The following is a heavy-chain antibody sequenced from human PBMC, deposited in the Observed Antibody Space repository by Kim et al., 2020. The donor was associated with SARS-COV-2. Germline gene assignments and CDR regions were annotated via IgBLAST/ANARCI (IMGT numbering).Heavy chain of an antibody. CDR1: GGSISSGGYY. CDR2: IYYSGST. J-gene: IGHJ3*02. Sequence: SETLSLTCTVSGGSISSGGYYWSWIRQHPGKGLEWIGYIYYSGSTYYNPSLKSRVTISVDTSKNQFSLKLSSVTAADTAVYYCARDTGPPPFDILTGYVESIWGQGTMVTVSS. D-gene: IGHD3-9*01. CDR3: ARDTGPPPFDILTGYVESI. V-gene: IGHV4-31*03.